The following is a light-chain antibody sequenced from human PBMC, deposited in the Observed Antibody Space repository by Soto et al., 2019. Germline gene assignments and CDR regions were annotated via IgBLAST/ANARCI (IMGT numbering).Light chain of an antibody. V-gene: IGKV3-11*01. CDR1: QSVANY. Sequence: EIVMTQSPATLSLSPGERATLSCRASQSVANYLAWYQQKPGQAPRLLIYDASSRAAGVPARFSGSGSGTDFTLTISSLEPEDFAVYYCQQRNKWPPVTFGGGTRVEIK. CDR3: QQRNKWPPVT. CDR2: DAS. J-gene: IGKJ4*01.